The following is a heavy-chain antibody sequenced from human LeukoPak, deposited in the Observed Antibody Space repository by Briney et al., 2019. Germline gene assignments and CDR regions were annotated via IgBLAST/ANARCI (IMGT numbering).Heavy chain of an antibody. Sequence: GGSLRLSCAASGFTFSSYAMHWVRQAPGKGLEWVAVISYDGSNKYYADSVKGRFTISRDNSKNTLYLQTNSLRAEDTAVYYCAKFHGAMTRWGQGTLVTVSS. D-gene: IGHD2-2*01. CDR2: ISYDGSNK. CDR1: GFTFSSYA. J-gene: IGHJ1*01. CDR3: AKFHGAMTR. V-gene: IGHV3-30-3*02.